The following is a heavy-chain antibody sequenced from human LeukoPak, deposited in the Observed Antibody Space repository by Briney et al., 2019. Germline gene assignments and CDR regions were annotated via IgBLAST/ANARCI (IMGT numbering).Heavy chain of an antibody. CDR1: RFTFGGYS. CDR3: ARDGYSSPYGMDV. D-gene: IGHD6-19*01. CDR2: ISSSASII. V-gene: IGHV3-48*02. Sequence: GGSLRLSCTTSRFTFGGYSMNWVRQAPGKGLEWVSYISSSASIIYYADSVRGRFTISRDNAKNSLYLRMNSLRDDDTAVYYCARDGYSSPYGMDVWGQGTTVTVSS. J-gene: IGHJ6*02.